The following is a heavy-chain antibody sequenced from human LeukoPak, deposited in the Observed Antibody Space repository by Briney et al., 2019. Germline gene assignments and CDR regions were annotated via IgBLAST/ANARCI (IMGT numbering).Heavy chain of an antibody. CDR2: IIPIFGTA. J-gene: IGHJ6*03. D-gene: IGHD2-2*02. CDR3: AISISHYPPTYYYYMDV. Sequence: WASVKVSCKASGGTLSSYAISWVRQAPGQGLEWMGGIIPIFGTANYAQKFQGRVTITADKSTSTAYMELSSLRSEDTAVYYCAISISHYPPTYYYYMDVWGKGTTVTVSS. CDR1: GGTLSSYA. V-gene: IGHV1-69*06.